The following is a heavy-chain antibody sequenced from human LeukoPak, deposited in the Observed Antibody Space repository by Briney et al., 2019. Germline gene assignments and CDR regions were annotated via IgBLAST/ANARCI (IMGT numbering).Heavy chain of an antibody. CDR3: VSPTADYPFLYYFDS. V-gene: IGHV3-30*09. Sequence: GSLRLSCAASGFSFSSYSIHWVRQAPGKGLEWVAVISSDGNSKNFALSVKGRFAISRDYSKNTLFLQMNNLRSEDTALYYCVSPTADYPFLYYFDSWGQGTLVTVSS. CDR2: ISSDGNSK. J-gene: IGHJ4*02. D-gene: IGHD5-12*01. CDR1: GFSFSSYS.